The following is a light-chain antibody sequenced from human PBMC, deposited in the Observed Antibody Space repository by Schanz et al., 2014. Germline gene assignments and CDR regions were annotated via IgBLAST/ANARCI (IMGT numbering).Light chain of an antibody. V-gene: IGLV2-11*01. Sequence: QSALTQPASVSGSPGQSITISCTGSSSDVGAYNYVSWYQQHPGKAPKLMVYDVSKRPSGVPDRFSGSKSGNTASLTISGLQADNEAEYYCCSYAGSYTLVFGGGTKLTVL. CDR2: DVS. CDR3: CSYAGSYTLV. CDR1: SSDVGAYNY. J-gene: IGLJ2*01.